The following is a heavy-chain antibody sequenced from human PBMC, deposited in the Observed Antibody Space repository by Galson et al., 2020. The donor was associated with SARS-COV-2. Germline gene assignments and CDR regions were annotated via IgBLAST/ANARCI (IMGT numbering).Heavy chain of an antibody. D-gene: IGHD1-1*01. J-gene: IGHJ4*02. Sequence: GESLKISCVASGFFFSVYSMHWVRQAPGKGLEYVSAITNTGRKTFYADSVKGRFTISRDNSKNTLYLQMGSLRTEDMAIYYCARDGGNSGIDYWGQGTLVTVSS. CDR1: GFFFSVYS. CDR2: ITNTGRKT. CDR3: ARDGGNSGIDY. V-gene: IGHV3-64*02.